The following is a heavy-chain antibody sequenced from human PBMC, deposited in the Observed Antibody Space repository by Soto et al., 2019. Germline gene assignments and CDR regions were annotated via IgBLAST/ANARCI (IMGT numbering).Heavy chain of an antibody. J-gene: IGHJ6*02. D-gene: IGHD6-13*01. CDR1: GYSISSGYY. V-gene: IGHV4-38-2*01. CDR2: IYHSGST. CDR3: AREQLGTNDYYYYYGMDV. Sequence: SETLSLTCAVSGYSISSGYYWGWIRQPPGKGLEWIGSIYHSGSTYYNPSLKSRVTISVVTSKNQFSLKLSSVTDADTAVYYCAREQLGTNDYYYYYGMDVWGQGTTVTVYS.